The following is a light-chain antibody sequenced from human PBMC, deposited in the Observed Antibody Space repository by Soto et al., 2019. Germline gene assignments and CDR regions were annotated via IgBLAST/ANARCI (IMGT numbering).Light chain of an antibody. CDR3: SSYAGSNNLGV. V-gene: IGLV2-8*01. Sequence: QSALTQPPSASGSPGQSVTISCTGTSSDVGGYNYVSWYQQHPGKAPKLMIYEVSKRHSGVPDRFSGSKSGNTASLTVSGLQAENEADYYCSSYAGSNNLGVFVTGTNLTVL. CDR2: EVS. J-gene: IGLJ1*01. CDR1: SSDVGGYNY.